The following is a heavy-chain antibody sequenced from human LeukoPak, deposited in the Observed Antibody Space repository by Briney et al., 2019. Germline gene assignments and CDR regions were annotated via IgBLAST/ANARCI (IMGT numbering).Heavy chain of an antibody. J-gene: IGHJ4*02. D-gene: IGHD3-22*01. CDR3: ARDADDSSGYSNFDY. CDR2: ISTYNGNT. Sequence: ASVKVSCKASGYTFNSYGISWVRQAPGQGLEWMGWISTYNGNTYYAQKFQGRVTMTTDTSTTTAYMELSSLRSEDTAVYYCARDADDSSGYSNFDYWGQGTLVTVSS. V-gene: IGHV1-18*01. CDR1: GYTFNSYG.